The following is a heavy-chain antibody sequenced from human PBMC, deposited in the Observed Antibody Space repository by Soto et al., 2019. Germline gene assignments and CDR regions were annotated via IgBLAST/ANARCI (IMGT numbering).Heavy chain of an antibody. Sequence: ASVKVSCKASGYTFTTYGVSWVRQAPGQGLEWMGWISSYNGNTNYAQKLQGRVTMTTDTSTSTAYMELRSLRSDDTAVYYCARDAYGDYDYWGQGTLVTVSS. CDR3: ARDAYGDYDY. J-gene: IGHJ4*02. CDR2: ISSYNGNT. D-gene: IGHD4-17*01. CDR1: GYTFTTYG. V-gene: IGHV1-18*01.